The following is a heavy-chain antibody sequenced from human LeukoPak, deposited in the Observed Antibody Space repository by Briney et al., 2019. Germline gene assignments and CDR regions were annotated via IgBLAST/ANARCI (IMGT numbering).Heavy chain of an antibody. CDR1: GFTVSSNY. J-gene: IGHJ5*02. CDR2: IYSGGGT. V-gene: IGHV3-66*01. CDR3: VKASSDYYYDP. D-gene: IGHD3-22*01. Sequence: GSLRLSCAASGFTVSSNYMSWVRQAPGKGLEWVSIIYSGGGTYYADSVKGRFNISRDTSKNTVFLQMNRLRAEDTAVYYCVKASSDYYYDPWGQGTLVTVSS.